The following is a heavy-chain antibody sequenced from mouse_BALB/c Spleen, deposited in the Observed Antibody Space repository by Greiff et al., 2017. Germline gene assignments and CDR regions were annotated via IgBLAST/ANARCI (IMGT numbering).Heavy chain of an antibody. V-gene: IGHV2-6-7*01. CDR1: GFSLTGYG. J-gene: IGHJ4*01. D-gene: IGHD1-1*01. Sequence: QVQLQQSGPGLVAPSQSLSITCTVSGFSLTGYGVNWVRQPPGKGLEWLGMIWGDGSTDYNSALKSRLSISKDNSKSQVFLKMNSLQTDDTARYYCARDPHYYGSSRPYAMDYWGQGTSVTVSS. CDR3: ARDPHYYGSSRPYAMDY. CDR2: IWGDGST.